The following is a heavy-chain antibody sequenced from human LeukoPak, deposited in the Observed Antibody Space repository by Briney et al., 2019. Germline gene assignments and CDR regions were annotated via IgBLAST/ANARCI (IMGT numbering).Heavy chain of an antibody. D-gene: IGHD3-22*01. CDR1: GFTFSSYA. Sequence: GGCLRLSCAASGFTFSSYAMHWVRQAPGKGLEYVSAISSNGGSTYYANSVKGRFTISRDNSKNTLYLQMGSLRAEDMAVYYCARVSGYYADWGQGTLVTVSS. J-gene: IGHJ4*02. CDR3: ARVSGYYAD. CDR2: ISSNGGST. V-gene: IGHV3-64*01.